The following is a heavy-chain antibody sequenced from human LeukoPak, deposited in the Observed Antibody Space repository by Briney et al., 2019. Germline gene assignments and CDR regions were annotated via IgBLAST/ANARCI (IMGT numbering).Heavy chain of an antibody. CDR1: GGSISSGSYY. CDR2: IYTIGST. J-gene: IGHJ4*02. Sequence: SETLSLTCTVSGGSISSGSYYWSWIRQPAGKGLEWIGRIYTIGSTNYHPSLKSRVTISVDTSMYQFSLKLSSVTAADTAVYYCARGDVEYSSAPDYWGQGTLVTVSS. V-gene: IGHV4-61*02. CDR3: ARGDVEYSSAPDY. D-gene: IGHD6-6*01.